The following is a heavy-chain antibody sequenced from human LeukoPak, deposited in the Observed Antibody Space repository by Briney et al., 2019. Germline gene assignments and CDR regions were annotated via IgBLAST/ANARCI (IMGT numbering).Heavy chain of an antibody. J-gene: IGHJ4*02. CDR2: ISAYNGDT. CDR1: RYTFTRYG. Sequence: ASVKVSCKASRYTFTRYGITWVRQAPGQGLEWMGWISAYNGDTKYAQKLQGRVTMTTDTSTRTAYMELRSLRSDDTAVYYCARDPSNSSGWYIYFDYWGQGTLVAVSS. CDR3: ARDPSNSSGWYIYFDY. D-gene: IGHD6-19*01. V-gene: IGHV1-18*01.